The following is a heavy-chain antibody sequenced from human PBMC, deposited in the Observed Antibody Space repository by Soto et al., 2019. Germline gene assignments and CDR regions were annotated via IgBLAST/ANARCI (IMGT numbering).Heavy chain of an antibody. CDR1: GDTFSFYT. J-gene: IGHJ4*02. CDR3: ARGSLRAKYSSSWYFDY. CDR2: VNPILSMS. Sequence: SVKVSCKASGDTFSFYTINWVRQAPGLGLEWMGRVNPILSMSNYAQKFQGRVTVSTDTPTSTAYMEVRSLRSDDTAVYYCARGSLRAKYSSSWYFDYWGQGTLVTVSS. D-gene: IGHD6-13*01. V-gene: IGHV1-69*02.